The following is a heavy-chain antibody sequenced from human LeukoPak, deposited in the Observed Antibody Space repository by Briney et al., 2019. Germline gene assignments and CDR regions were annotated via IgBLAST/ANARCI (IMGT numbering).Heavy chain of an antibody. V-gene: IGHV3-53*01. D-gene: IGHD3-10*01. CDR3: ARELHGSGRYSYKYHYYMDV. CDR2: IYSGGST. J-gene: IGHJ6*03. Sequence: GGSLRLSCAASGFTVSSNDMSWVRQAPGKGLECISVIYSGGSTDYADSVKGRLTISRDNSKNTLYPQMNSLRAEDTAVYYCARELHGSGRYSYKYHYYMDVWGKGTTVTISS. CDR1: GFTVSSND.